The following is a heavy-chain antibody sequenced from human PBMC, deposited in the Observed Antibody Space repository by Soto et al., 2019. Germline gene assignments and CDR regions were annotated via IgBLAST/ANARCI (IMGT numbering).Heavy chain of an antibody. Sequence: QVQLQESGPGLVKPSETLSLTCTVSGGSVSSGSYYWSWIRPPPGKGLEWIGYIYYSGSTNYNPSLQSRVTISVDTSTNQFSLKLSSVTAADTAVYYCARDHTYSSGWDYFDYWGQGTLVTVSS. CDR3: ARDHTYSSGWDYFDY. V-gene: IGHV4-61*01. D-gene: IGHD6-19*01. CDR2: IYYSGST. J-gene: IGHJ4*02. CDR1: GGSVSSGSYY.